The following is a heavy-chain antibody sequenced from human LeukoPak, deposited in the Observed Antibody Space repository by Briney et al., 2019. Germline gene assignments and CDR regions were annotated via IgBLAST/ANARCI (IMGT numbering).Heavy chain of an antibody. CDR2: IIPIFGTA. J-gene: IGHJ4*02. CDR1: GGTFSSYA. V-gene: IGHV1-69*13. Sequence: SVKVSCKASGGTFSSYAISWVRQAPGQGLEWMGGIIPIFGTANYAQKFQGRVTITADESTSTAYMELSSLRSEDTAVYYCAREGYCSGGSCYGTFDYWGQGTLVTVSS. D-gene: IGHD2-15*01. CDR3: AREGYCSGGSCYGTFDY.